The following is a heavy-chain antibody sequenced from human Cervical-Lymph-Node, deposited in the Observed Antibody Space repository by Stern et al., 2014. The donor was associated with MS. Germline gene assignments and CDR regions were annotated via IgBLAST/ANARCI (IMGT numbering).Heavy chain of an antibody. V-gene: IGHV3-74*01. Sequence: EVQLVESGGGLVQPGESLRLSCAASGFTFTNYWMHWVRQPPGKGLVWVSRINADGSSTDYADSVKGRFTISRDNDNNTLYLQVNSLRTEDTAVYYCARDRGGNYYDGTQYGAQGTLVIVSS. D-gene: IGHD3-22*01. CDR1: GFTFTNYW. CDR2: INADGSST. CDR3: ARDRGGNYYDGTQY. J-gene: IGHJ4*02.